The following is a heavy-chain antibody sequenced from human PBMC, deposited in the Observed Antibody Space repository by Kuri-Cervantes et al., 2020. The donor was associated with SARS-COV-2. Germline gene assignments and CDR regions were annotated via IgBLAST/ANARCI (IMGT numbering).Heavy chain of an antibody. V-gene: IGHV3-21*01. CDR3: ARDMGDVDYSNPPRVFDY. D-gene: IGHD4-11*01. CDR1: GFTFSSYS. CDR2: ISSSSSYI. J-gene: IGHJ4*02. Sequence: GSSLRLSFAASGFTFSSYSMNWFRQAPGKGLEGVSSISSSSSYIYYADSVKGRFTISRDNAKNSLYLQMNSLRAEDTAVYYCARDMGDVDYSNPPRVFDYWGQGTLVTVSS.